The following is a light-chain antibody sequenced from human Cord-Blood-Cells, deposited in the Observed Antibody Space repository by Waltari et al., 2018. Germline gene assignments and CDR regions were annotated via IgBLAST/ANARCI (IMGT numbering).Light chain of an antibody. CDR2: EGS. V-gene: IGLV2-23*01. CDR1: SSDVGSYNL. CDR3: CSYAGSSTWV. J-gene: IGLJ3*02. Sequence: QSALTQPASVSGSPGQSITISCTGTSSDVGSYNLVSWYQQHPGKAPKLMIYEGSKRPSGVSIRFSVSTSGNTASLTISGLQAEDEADYYCCSYAGSSTWVFGGGTKLTVL.